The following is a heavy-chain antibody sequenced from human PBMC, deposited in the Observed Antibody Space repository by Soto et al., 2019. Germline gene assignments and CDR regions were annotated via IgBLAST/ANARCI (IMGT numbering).Heavy chain of an antibody. D-gene: IGHD6-19*01. CDR2: VSFGGTDK. CDR3: GREQCLLGGYFYAMDA. CDR1: GFTFKNYG. Sequence: QVQLVESGGGVVQPGRSLRLSCAASGFTFKNYGMHWVRQAPGKGLEWVAVVSFGGTDKYYADSVKGRLSISRDNSKSTLYLQMNNLTAYDSAGYYCGREQCLLGGYFYAMDAWGQGATVTVSS. J-gene: IGHJ6*02. V-gene: IGHV3-30*03.